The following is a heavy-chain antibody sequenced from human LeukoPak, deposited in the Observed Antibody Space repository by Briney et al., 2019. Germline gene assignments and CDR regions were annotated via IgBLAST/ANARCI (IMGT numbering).Heavy chain of an antibody. J-gene: IGHJ4*02. CDR3: ARYCSGSICYSGVDY. Sequence: GGSLRLSCAASGFTFSSYAMSWVRQAPGKGLEWVSTISGSGSGTYYADSVKGRFTISRDNSKNTLYLQMSSLRAEDTAVYYCARYCSGSICYSGVDYWGQGTLVPVSS. V-gene: IGHV3-23*01. CDR1: GFTFSSYA. D-gene: IGHD2-15*01. CDR2: ISGSGSGT.